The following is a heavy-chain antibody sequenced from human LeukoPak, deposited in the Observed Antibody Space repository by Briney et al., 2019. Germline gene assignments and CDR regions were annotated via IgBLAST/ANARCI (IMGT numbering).Heavy chain of an antibody. J-gene: IGHJ4*02. CDR2: IIGSGVGTYAT. D-gene: IGHD3-16*02. CDR3: AKGGHYRVPILPHIDY. V-gene: IGHV3-23*01. Sequence: PGGSLRLSCAASGFTFSNFAMNWVRQAPGKGLEWVSIIIGSGVGTYATYYPDSVKGRFTTSRDNSKNTLYLQMNSLRAEDTAVYYCAKGGHYRVPILPHIDYWGQGTLVTVSS. CDR1: GFTFSNFA.